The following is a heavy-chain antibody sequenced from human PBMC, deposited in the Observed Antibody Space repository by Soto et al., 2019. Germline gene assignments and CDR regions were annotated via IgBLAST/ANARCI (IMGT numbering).Heavy chain of an antibody. D-gene: IGHD6-19*01. CDR1: GFSLSSTRVD. V-gene: IGHV2-5*02. CDR3: AHSVVAGLGYYFDY. J-gene: IGHJ4*02. Sequence: QITLKESGPTQVKPTQTLTQTCTFSGFSLSSTRVDVGWIRQPPGKALEWLALIYWDVDKRYSPFLKSRLTITKDTSKNQVVLTMTNMDPVDTATYYCAHSVVAGLGYYFDYWGQGTLVTVSS. CDR2: IYWDVDK.